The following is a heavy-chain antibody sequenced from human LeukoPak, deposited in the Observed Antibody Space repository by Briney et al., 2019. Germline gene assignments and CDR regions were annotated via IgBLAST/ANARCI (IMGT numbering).Heavy chain of an antibody. J-gene: IGHJ4*02. CDR3: AKDREGGYGYGSFDY. V-gene: IGHV3-30*18. Sequence: GRSLRLSCAASGFTFSSYGMHWVRQAPGKGLEWVAVISYDGSNKYYADSVKGRFTISRDNSKNTLYLQMNSLRAEDTAVYYCAKDREGGYGYGSFDYWGQGTLVTVSS. CDR2: ISYDGSNK. D-gene: IGHD5-18*01. CDR1: GFTFSSYG.